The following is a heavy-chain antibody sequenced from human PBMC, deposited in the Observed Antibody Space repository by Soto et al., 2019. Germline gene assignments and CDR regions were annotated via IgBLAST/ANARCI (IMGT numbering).Heavy chain of an antibody. CDR3: ARDMVRYSSSWYPS. Sequence: GGSLRLSCAASGFTFTNYAMYWVRQAPGKGLEWVAVIWYDGSNKYYAASVKGRFTISRDNSKNTLYLQMNSLRAEDTAVYYCARDMVRYSSSWYPSWGQGTLVTVSS. CDR2: IWYDGSNK. J-gene: IGHJ5*02. D-gene: IGHD6-13*01. CDR1: GFTFTNYA. V-gene: IGHV3-30*04.